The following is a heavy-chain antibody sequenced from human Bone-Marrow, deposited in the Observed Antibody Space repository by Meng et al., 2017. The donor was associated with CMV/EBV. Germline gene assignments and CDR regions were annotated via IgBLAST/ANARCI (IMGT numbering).Heavy chain of an antibody. Sequence: GSLRLSCTVSGGSISSSSYYWGWIRQPPGKGLEWIGSIYYSGSTYYNPSLKSRVTISVDTSKNQFSLKLSSVTAADTAVYYCASELDIAAAGGGAFVPWGQGNLVNVAS. J-gene: IGHJ5*02. D-gene: IGHD6-13*01. V-gene: IGHV4-39*07. CDR1: GGSISSSSYY. CDR2: IYYSGST. CDR3: ASELDIAAAGGGAFVP.